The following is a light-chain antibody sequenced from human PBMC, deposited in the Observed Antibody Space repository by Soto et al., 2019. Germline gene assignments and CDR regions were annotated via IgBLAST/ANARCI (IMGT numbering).Light chain of an antibody. J-gene: IGLJ1*01. V-gene: IGLV2-23*01. CDR1: SSDVGSYKL. CDR3: CSYAGSTSPYV. CDR2: EDN. Sequence: QSALTQPASVSGSPGQSITISCTGTSSDVGSYKLVSWYQQHPGKAPKLMIYEDNERPSGVSNRFSGSKSGNTASLTISGLQAEDEADYYCCSYAGSTSPYVFGTGTKLTVL.